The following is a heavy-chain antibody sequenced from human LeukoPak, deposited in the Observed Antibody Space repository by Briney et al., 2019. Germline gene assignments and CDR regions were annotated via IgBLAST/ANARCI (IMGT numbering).Heavy chain of an antibody. V-gene: IGHV1-46*01. J-gene: IGHJ4*02. CDR1: GYTFTSYY. D-gene: IGHD4-17*01. CDR2: INPSGGST. Sequence: GASVTVSCKASGYTFTSYYMHWVRQAPEQGLEWMGIINPSGGSTSYAQKFQGRVTMTRDTSTSTVYMELSSLRSEDTAVYYCARDSENGDHDYWGQGTLVTVSS. CDR3: ARDSENGDHDY.